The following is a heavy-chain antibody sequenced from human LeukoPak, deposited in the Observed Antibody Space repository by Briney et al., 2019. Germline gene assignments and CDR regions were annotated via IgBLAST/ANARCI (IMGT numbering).Heavy chain of an antibody. CDR3: ATQGGSGWDRTDY. Sequence: GESLKISCKGSGYSFTNYWIGWVRQMPGKGLEWMGIIHPEDSDTRYSPSFQGQVTISADKSISTAYLQWSSLKASDTAMYYCATQGGSGWDRTDYWGQGTLVTVSS. V-gene: IGHV5-51*01. J-gene: IGHJ4*02. CDR2: IHPEDSDT. D-gene: IGHD6-19*01. CDR1: GYSFTNYW.